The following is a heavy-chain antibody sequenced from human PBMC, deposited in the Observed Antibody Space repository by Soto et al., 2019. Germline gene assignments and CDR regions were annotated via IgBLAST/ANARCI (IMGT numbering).Heavy chain of an antibody. J-gene: IGHJ5*02. CDR2: IKSKTDGGTT. CDR1: GFTFSNAW. V-gene: IGHV3-15*01. Sequence: PGGSLRLSCAASGFTFSNAWMSWVRQAPGKGLEWVGRIKSKTDGGTTDYAAPVKGRFTISRDDSKNTLYLQMNSLKTEDTAVYYCTTGFDTVDCSGGSCYSNRFDPWGQGTLVTVSS. CDR3: TTGFDTVDCSGGSCYSNRFDP. D-gene: IGHD2-15*01.